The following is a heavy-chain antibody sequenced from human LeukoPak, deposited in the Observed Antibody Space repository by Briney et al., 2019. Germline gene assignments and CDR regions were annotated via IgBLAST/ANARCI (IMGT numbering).Heavy chain of an antibody. CDR2: IYPGDSDT. V-gene: IGHV5-51*01. D-gene: IGHD4-17*01. J-gene: IGHJ4*02. CDR3: ARQYGRPFDY. CDR1: GYTFSSSW. Sequence: GESLKISCKCSGYTFSSSWIGWVRQMPGKGLEWMGIIYPGDSDTSYSPSFQGQVTISADKSINTAYLQWSSLKATDTGIYYCARQYGRPFDYWGQGTLVTVSS.